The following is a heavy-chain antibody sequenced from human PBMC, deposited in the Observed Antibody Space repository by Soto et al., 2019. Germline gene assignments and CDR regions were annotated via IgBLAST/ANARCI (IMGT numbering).Heavy chain of an antibody. CDR2: INPNSGGT. CDR1: GYTFTGYY. CDR3: ARDKRSRYCSSTSCYTYYYGMDV. Sequence: ASVKVSCKASGYTFTGYYMHWVRQAPGQGLEWMGWINPNSGGTNYAQKFQGWVTMTRDTSISTAYMELSRLGSDDTAVYYCARDKRSRYCSSTSCYTYYYGMDVWGQGTTVTVSS. V-gene: IGHV1-2*04. J-gene: IGHJ6*02. D-gene: IGHD2-2*02.